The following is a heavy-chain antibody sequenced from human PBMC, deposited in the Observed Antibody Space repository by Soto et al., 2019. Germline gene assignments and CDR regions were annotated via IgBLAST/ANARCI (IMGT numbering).Heavy chain of an antibody. D-gene: IGHD3-9*01. Sequence: ASVKVSCKASGYTFTSYGISWVRQAPGQGLEWMGWISAYNGNTNYAQKLQGRVTMTTDTSTGTAYMELRSLRSDDTAVYYCARAAYYDILTGYLYYYYMDVWGKGTTVTVSS. CDR2: ISAYNGNT. CDR1: GYTFTSYG. J-gene: IGHJ6*03. CDR3: ARAAYYDILTGYLYYYYMDV. V-gene: IGHV1-18*01.